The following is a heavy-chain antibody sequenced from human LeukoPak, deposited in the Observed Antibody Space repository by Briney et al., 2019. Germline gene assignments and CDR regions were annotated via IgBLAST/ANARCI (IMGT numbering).Heavy chain of an antibody. V-gene: IGHV4-59*01. Sequence: SETLSLTCTVSGGSISSYYWSWIRQPPGKGLEWIGYIYYSGSTNHNPSLKSRVTISVDTSKNQFSLKLSSVTAADTAVYYCARVYYDLDAFDIWGQGTMVTVSS. D-gene: IGHD3-3*01. J-gene: IGHJ3*02. CDR1: GGSISSYY. CDR2: IYYSGST. CDR3: ARVYYDLDAFDI.